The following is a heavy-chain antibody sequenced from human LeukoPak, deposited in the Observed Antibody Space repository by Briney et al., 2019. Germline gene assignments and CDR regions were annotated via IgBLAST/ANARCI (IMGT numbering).Heavy chain of an antibody. V-gene: IGHV1-69*01. CDR3: ARKAHDGSGWYRAAFDI. Sequence: ASVKVPCKASGGTFSSYAISWVRQAPGQGLEWMGGIIPIFGTANYAQKFQGRVTITADESTSTAYMELSSLRSEDTAVYYCARKAHDGSGWYRAAFDIWGQGTMVTVSS. CDR2: IIPIFGTA. CDR1: GGTFSSYA. J-gene: IGHJ3*02. D-gene: IGHD6-19*01.